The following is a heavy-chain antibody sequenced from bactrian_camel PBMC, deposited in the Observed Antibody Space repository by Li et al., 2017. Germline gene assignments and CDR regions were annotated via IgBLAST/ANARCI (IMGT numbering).Heavy chain of an antibody. CDR3: AADPPRLVGSRWRCKRPEADFGY. V-gene: IGHV3S66*01. Sequence: VQLVESGGGSVQAGGSLRLSCTASGFTFDDPELAWYRQAPGKEREGVAATDYGAGGSTTYADSVKGRFIISDDDAKITVYLQMNNLKPEDTAMYYCAADPPRLVGSRWRCKRPEADFGYWGQGTQVTVS. CDR2: TDYGAGGST. J-gene: IGHJ6*01. CDR1: GFTFDDPE. D-gene: IGHD6*01.